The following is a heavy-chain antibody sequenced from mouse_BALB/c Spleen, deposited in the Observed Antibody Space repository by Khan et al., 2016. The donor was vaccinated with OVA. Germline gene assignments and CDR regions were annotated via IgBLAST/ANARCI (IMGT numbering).Heavy chain of an antibody. CDR2: ISYSGNT. V-gene: IGHV3-2*02. J-gene: IGHJ2*01. CDR3: ARICGGDFDY. CDR1: GYSITSDYA. Sequence: EVQLQESGPGLVKPSQSLSLTCTVTGYSITSDYAWNWIRQFPGNKLEWLGFISYSGNTNYNPSLKSRISITRTTSTNQFFLQLTSVTTEDTATYYCARICGGDFDYWGQGTTLTVSS.